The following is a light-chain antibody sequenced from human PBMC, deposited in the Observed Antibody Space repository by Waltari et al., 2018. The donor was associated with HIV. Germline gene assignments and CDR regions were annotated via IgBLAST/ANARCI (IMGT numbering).Light chain of an antibody. CDR3: QQYNSYSWT. Sequence: DIQMTQSPSTLSASVGDRVTINCRASQSISSWLAWYQQKPGKAPKLLIYKASSLESGVPSRFSGSVSGTEFTLTISSLQPDDFATYYCQQYNSYSWTFGQGTKVEIK. V-gene: IGKV1-5*03. CDR2: KAS. J-gene: IGKJ1*01. CDR1: QSISSW.